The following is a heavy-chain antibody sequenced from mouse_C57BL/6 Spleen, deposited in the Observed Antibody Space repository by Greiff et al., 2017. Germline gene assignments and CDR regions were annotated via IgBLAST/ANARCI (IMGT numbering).Heavy chain of an antibody. CDR1: GFSLTSYA. CDR3: ARSGSPYYYAMDY. V-gene: IGHV2-9-1*01. J-gene: IGHJ4*01. CDR2: IWTGGGT. Sequence: QVQLKESGPGLVAPSQSLSITCTVSGFSLTSYAISWVRQPPGQGLEWLGVIWTGGGTNYNSALKSRLSISKDNSKSQVFLKMSSLRTDDTARYYCARSGSPYYYAMDYWGQGTSVTVSS.